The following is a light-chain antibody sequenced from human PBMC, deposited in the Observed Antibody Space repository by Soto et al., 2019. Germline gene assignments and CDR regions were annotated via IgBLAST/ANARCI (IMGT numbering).Light chain of an antibody. CDR2: AAS. CDR1: QSVRNC. J-gene: IGKJ1*01. Sequence: IQVTQSPSTLSASIGDRVTITCRASQSVRNCVAWYQHKPGKAPKLLIYAASSLESGVPTRFSGRGSGTEFTLTISSLQLDDFGTYYGQQCNSFPGTFGQGTKVEIK. V-gene: IGKV1-5*01. CDR3: QQCNSFPGT.